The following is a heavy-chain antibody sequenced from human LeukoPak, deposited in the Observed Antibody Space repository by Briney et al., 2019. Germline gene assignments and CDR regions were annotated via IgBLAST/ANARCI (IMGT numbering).Heavy chain of an antibody. CDR1: GFTFSSYA. J-gene: IGHJ4*02. CDR2: LSYDVSNK. D-gene: IGHD3-22*01. CDR3: ARADYDTSGSDY. V-gene: IGHV3-30-3*01. Sequence: PGRSLRLSCAASGFTFSSYAMHWVRQAPGKGLEWVAVLSYDVSNKYYADSVKGRFTISRDNSKNTLYLQMNSLRAEDTAVYYCARADYDTSGSDYWGQGTLVTVSS.